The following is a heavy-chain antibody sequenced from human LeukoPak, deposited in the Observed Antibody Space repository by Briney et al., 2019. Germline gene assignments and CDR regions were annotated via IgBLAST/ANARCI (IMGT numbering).Heavy chain of an antibody. CDR2: INSDGSDT. Sequence: PGGSLRLSCAASGFTFSSHWMHWVRQAPGKGLVWVSRINSDGSDTIYADSVKGRFTISRDNAKSTVYLQMNSLKAEDTAVYYCARGGYHHGFDIWGQGTMVTVSS. CDR1: GFTFSSHW. J-gene: IGHJ3*02. V-gene: IGHV3-74*01. CDR3: ARGGYHHGFDI. D-gene: IGHD2-15*01.